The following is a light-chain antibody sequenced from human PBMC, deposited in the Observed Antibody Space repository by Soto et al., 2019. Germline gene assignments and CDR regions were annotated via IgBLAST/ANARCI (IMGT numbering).Light chain of an antibody. V-gene: IGLV2-23*02. CDR3: CSYAGSSSVV. Sequence: QSALTQPASVSGSPGQSSTISCTGTSSDVGSYNLVSWYQQHPGKAPKLMIYEVSKRPSGVSNRFSGSKSGNTASLTISGIQAEDEADYYCCSYAGSSSVVFGVGNKVTVL. CDR2: EVS. CDR1: SSDVGSYNL. J-gene: IGLJ2*01.